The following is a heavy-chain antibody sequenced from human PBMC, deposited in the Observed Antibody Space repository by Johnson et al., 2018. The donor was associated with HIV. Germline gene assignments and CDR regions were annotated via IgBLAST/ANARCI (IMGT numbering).Heavy chain of an antibody. J-gene: IGHJ3*02. CDR2: IRYDGSNK. CDR1: DFTVGSIY. CDR3: ARDGPRGSYGAFDI. Sequence: QVQLVESGGGLVQPGGSLRLSCAASDFTVGSIYMSWVRQAPGKGLEWVAFIRYDGSNKYYADSVKGRFTISRDNSKNTLYLQMNRLRAEDTAVYYCARDGPRGSYGAFDIWGQGTMVTVSS. V-gene: IGHV3-30*02. D-gene: IGHD1-26*01.